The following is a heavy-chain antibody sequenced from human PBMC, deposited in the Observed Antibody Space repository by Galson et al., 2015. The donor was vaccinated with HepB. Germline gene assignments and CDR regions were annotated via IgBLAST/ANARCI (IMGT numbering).Heavy chain of an antibody. Sequence: SLRLSCAASGFTFSSYWMTWVRQTPGKGLECVANIKQDGSEKSYVDSVKGRFTISRDNAKNSLYLQMNSLRVEDTALYYCARGYAPDYWGQGTLVTVSP. J-gene: IGHJ4*02. CDR1: GFTFSSYW. D-gene: IGHD1-1*01. CDR3: ARGYAPDY. CDR2: IKQDGSEK. V-gene: IGHV3-7*01.